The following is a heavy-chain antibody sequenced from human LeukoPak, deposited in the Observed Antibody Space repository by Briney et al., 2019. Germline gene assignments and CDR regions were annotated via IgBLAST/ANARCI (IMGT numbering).Heavy chain of an antibody. V-gene: IGHV4-39*07. D-gene: IGHD6-19*01. J-gene: IGHJ4*02. CDR1: GGSISSSSYY. Sequence: SETLSLTCTVSGGSISSSSYYWGWIRQPPGKGLEWIGSIYYSGSTYYNPSLKSRVTISVDTSKNQFSLKLSSVTAADTAVYYCASVGRDYSSGWYPGYWGQGTLVTVSS. CDR3: ASVGRDYSSGWYPGY. CDR2: IYYSGST.